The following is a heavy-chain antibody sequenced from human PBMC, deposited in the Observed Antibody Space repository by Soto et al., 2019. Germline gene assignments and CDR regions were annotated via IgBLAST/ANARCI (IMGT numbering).Heavy chain of an antibody. J-gene: IGHJ4*02. D-gene: IGHD3-10*01. CDR1: GFTFSSYA. V-gene: IGHV3-23*01. Sequence: EVHLLESGGGLVQPGGSLRLSCAASGFTFSSYAMSWVRQAPGKGLEWVSAVSGNGQGIYYADSVRGRFTISRDNSKNTVFLHMDSLRAEDTAVYYCAKDRDYPRDYFHYWGQGTLVTVSS. CDR2: VSGNGQGI. CDR3: AKDRDYPRDYFHY.